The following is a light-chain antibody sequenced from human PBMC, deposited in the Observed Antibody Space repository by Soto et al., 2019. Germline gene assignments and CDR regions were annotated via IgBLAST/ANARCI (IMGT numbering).Light chain of an antibody. Sequence: EVVLTQSPATLSLSPGERATLSCRASGNVRTFVDWYQQKPGQAPRLPIYGASNRATGIPARFSGSGSGTDFTLTISNLEPEDFAVYYCQQHSHWPPWTFGQGTKVDIK. J-gene: IGKJ1*01. CDR2: GAS. CDR3: QQHSHWPPWT. CDR1: GNVRTF. V-gene: IGKV3-11*01.